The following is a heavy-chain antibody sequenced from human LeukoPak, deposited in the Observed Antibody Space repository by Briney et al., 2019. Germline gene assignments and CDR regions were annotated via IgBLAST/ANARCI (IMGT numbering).Heavy chain of an antibody. V-gene: IGHV4-59*11. CDR2: ISYIEST. J-gene: IGHJ3*02. Sequence: SETLSLTCAVSDDSFSSHYWTWIRQPPGKGLEWIGYISYIESTNYNPPLKSRVTISIDTSKNQFSLKLSSVTAADTAVYYCARDLVTVTKGFDIWGQRTMVSVSS. CDR3: ARDLVTVTKGFDI. D-gene: IGHD4-17*01. CDR1: DDSFSSHY.